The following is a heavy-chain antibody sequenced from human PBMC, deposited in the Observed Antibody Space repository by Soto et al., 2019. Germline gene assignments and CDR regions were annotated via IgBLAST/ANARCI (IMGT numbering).Heavy chain of an antibody. V-gene: IGHV3-48*01. CDR3: ARDGVLLWFGELFSGYYYYYMDV. CDR1: GFTFSSYS. J-gene: IGHJ6*03. CDR2: ISSSSSTI. D-gene: IGHD3-10*01. Sequence: GGSLRLSCAASGFTFSSYSMNWVRQAPGKGLEWVSYISSSSSTIYYADSVKGRFTISRDNAKNSLYLQMNSLRAEDTAVYYCARDGVLLWFGELFSGYYYYYMDVWGKGTTVTVSS.